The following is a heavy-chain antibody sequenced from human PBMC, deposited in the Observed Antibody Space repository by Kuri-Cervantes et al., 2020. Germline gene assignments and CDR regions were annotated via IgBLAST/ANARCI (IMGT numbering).Heavy chain of an antibody. D-gene: IGHD3-9*01. V-gene: IGHV3-7*01. CDR2: IKQDGSEK. J-gene: IGHJ6*02. Sequence: GGSLRLSCAASGFTFSSYWMSWVRQAPGKGLGWVANIKQDGSEKYYVDSVKGRFTISRDNSKNTLYLQMNSLRAEDTAVYYCARDHRTYYDILTGYYPPTYYYGMDVWGQGTTVTVSS. CDR3: ARDHRTYYDILTGYYPPTYYYGMDV. CDR1: GFTFSSYW.